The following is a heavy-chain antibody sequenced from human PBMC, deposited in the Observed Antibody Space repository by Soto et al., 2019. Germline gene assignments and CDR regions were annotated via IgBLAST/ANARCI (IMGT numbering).Heavy chain of an antibody. CDR1: GFTFSSYA. Sequence: QVQLVESGGGVVQPGRSLRLSCAASGFTFSSYAMHWVRKAPGKGLEWVAVISYDGSNKYYADSVKGRFTISRDNSKNTLYLQMNSLRAEDTAVYYCARVLYSGYDWEDNWLDPWGQGTLVTVSS. V-gene: IGHV3-30-3*01. CDR3: ARVLYSGYDWEDNWLDP. D-gene: IGHD5-12*01. J-gene: IGHJ5*02. CDR2: ISYDGSNK.